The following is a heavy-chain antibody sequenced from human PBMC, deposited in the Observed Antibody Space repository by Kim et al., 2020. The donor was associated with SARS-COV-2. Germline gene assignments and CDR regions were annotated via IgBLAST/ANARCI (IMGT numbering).Heavy chain of an antibody. CDR2: ISAYNGNT. D-gene: IGHD3-9*01. CDR3: ARDYDILTGYYRPKDYYGMDV. V-gene: IGHV1-18*01. Sequence: ASVKVSCKASGYTFTSYGISWVRQAPGQGLEWMGWISAYNGNTNYAQKLQGRVTMTTDTSTSTAYMELRSLRSDDTAVYYCARDYDILTGYYRPKDYYGMDVWGQGTTVTVSS. J-gene: IGHJ6*02. CDR1: GYTFTSYG.